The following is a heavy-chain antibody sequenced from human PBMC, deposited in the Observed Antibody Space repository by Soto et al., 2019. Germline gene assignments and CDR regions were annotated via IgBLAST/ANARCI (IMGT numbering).Heavy chain of an antibody. V-gene: IGHV4-39*01. D-gene: IGHD3-10*01. CDR3: SRAHGSGSYYVDPDYFDY. Sequence: SETLSLTRTVSGGSISSSSYYWGWIRQAPGKGLEWIGSIYYSGSTYYNPSLKSRVTISVHTPKNQFSLNLSSVTAADTAVYYCSRAHGSGSYYVDPDYFDYWGPGTLVTV. CDR2: IYYSGST. J-gene: IGHJ4*02. CDR1: GGSISSSSYY.